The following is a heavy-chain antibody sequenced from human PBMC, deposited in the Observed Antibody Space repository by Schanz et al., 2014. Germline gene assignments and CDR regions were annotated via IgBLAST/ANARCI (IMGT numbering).Heavy chain of an antibody. J-gene: IGHJ3*02. CDR1: GFTFSSYA. D-gene: IGHD3-10*01. CDR3: AKGRFGELSAFDI. Sequence: EVQLLESGGGLVQPGGSLRLSCAASGFTFSSYAMSWVRQAPGKGLEWVSLISDSGDTAYYADSVKGRFTISRDNSNKTVDLQMNSLRAEDTAVYYCAKGRFGELSAFDIWGQGTMVTVSS. CDR2: ISDSGDTA. V-gene: IGHV3-23*01.